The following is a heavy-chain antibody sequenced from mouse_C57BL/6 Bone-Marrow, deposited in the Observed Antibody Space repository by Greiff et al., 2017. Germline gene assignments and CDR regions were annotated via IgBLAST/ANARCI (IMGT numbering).Heavy chain of an antibody. J-gene: IGHJ3*01. D-gene: IGHD2-4*01. Sequence: EVQLVESGGGLVQPKGSLKLSCAASGFSFNTYAMNWVRQAPGKGLEWVARIRSKSNNYATYYADSVKDRFTISRDDSESMLYLQMNNLKTEDTAMYYCVRHVDYDYGGFAYWGQGTLVTVSA. CDR1: GFSFNTYA. CDR3: VRHVDYDYGGFAY. V-gene: IGHV10-1*01. CDR2: IRSKSNNYAT.